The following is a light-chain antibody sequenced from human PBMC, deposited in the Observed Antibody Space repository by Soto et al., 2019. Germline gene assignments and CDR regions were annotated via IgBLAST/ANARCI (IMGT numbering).Light chain of an antibody. V-gene: IGKV3-20*01. CDR3: QQYGSSPR. J-gene: IGKJ4*01. Sequence: EIVLTQSPGTLSLSPGERATLSCRASQSVRSSDLAWYQQKTGQAPRLLIYGVSSRATGIPNRFSGSGSGTDFTLPISRVEPEDFAVYYCQQYGSSPRFGGGTKVDNK. CDR2: GVS. CDR1: QSVRSSD.